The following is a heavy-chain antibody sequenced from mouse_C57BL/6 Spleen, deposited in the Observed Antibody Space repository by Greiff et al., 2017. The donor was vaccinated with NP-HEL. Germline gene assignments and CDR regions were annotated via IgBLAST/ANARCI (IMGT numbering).Heavy chain of an antibody. J-gene: IGHJ4*01. D-gene: IGHD2-2*01. CDR3: ARERLPDYYAMDY. Sequence: QVQLQQPGAELVKPGASVKLSCKASGYTFTSYWMHWVKQRPGQGLEWIGMIHPNSGSTNYNEKFKSKATLTVDKSSSTAYMQLSSLTSEDSAVYYCARERLPDYYAMDYWGQGTSVTVSS. V-gene: IGHV1-64*01. CDR1: GYTFTSYW. CDR2: IHPNSGST.